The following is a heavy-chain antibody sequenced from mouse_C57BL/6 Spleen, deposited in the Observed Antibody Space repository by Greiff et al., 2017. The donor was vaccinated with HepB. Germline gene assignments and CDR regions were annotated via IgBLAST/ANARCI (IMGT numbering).Heavy chain of an antibody. Sequence: DVKLVESGGGLVKPGGSLKLSCAASGFTFSSYAMSWVRQTPEKRLEWVATISDGGSYTYYPDNVKGRFTISRDNAKNNLYLQMSHLKSEDTAMYYCASPYYYGSSYGAMDYWGQGTSVTVSS. D-gene: IGHD1-1*01. V-gene: IGHV5-4*03. CDR3: ASPYYYGSSYGAMDY. CDR1: GFTFSSYA. J-gene: IGHJ4*01. CDR2: ISDGGSYT.